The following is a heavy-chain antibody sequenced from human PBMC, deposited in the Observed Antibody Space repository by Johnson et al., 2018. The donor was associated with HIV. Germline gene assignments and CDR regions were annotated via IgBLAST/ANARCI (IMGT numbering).Heavy chain of an antibody. CDR1: GFTFSSYG. CDR3: ANLEDNSTDAFDI. J-gene: IGHJ3*02. D-gene: IGHD6-13*01. CDR2: ISYDGSDK. V-gene: IGHV3-30*18. Sequence: QMLLVESGGGVVQPGRSLRLSCLASGFTFSSYGMNWVRQAPGKGLEWVAVISYDGSDKYYADSVKGRLTISRDNSKNTLNLQMNSLGADDTAVYYCANLEDNSTDAFDIWGQGTMVTVSS.